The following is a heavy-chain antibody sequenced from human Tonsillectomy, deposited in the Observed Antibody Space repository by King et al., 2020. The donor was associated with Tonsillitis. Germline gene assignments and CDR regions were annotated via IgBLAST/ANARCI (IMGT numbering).Heavy chain of an antibody. V-gene: IGHV3-48*03. D-gene: IGHD3-9*01. J-gene: IGHJ6*03. Sequence: VQLVESGGGLVQPGGSLRLSCAASGFTFSSYEMNWVRQAPGKGLEWVSYISSSGSTIYYADSVKGRFTISRDNAKNSLYLQMNSLRAEDTAVYYCASRYVRYYDILTGYRSYYYYYMDVWGKGTTVTVSS. CDR2: ISSSGSTI. CDR1: GFTFSSYE. CDR3: ASRYVRYYDILTGYRSYYYYYMDV.